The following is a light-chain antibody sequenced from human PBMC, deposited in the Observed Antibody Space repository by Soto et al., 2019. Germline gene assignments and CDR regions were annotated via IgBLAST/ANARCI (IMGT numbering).Light chain of an antibody. CDR2: AAS. V-gene: IGKV1-39*01. J-gene: IGKJ3*01. CDR1: QSISNN. Sequence: DLQMTQSPSSLSASVGDRVTITCRASQSISNNLNWYQQKPGKAPQLLIFAASSLQSGVPSRFSGSGSGTDFTLTISSLQPEDFATYYCQQSYTTPLFTFGPGTKVDVK. CDR3: QQSYTTPLFT.